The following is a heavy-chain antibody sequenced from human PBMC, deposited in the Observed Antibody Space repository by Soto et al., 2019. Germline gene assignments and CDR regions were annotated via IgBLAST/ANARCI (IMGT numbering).Heavy chain of an antibody. D-gene: IGHD6-6*01. CDR2: IWYDGRNR. CDR1: GFTIRSHG. J-gene: IGHJ6*02. Sequence: QVQLVESGGGVVQPGRSLTLSCAASGFTIRSHGMHWVRQAPGKGLEWVAVIWYDGRNRYYADSVKVRYTISRDSSKNRLSLQMNSVRGEDCSIYYCARDRPSSSDFIGVYYLGMDGWGQGTRVTVSS. CDR3: ARDRPSSSDFIGVYYLGMDG. V-gene: IGHV3-33*01.